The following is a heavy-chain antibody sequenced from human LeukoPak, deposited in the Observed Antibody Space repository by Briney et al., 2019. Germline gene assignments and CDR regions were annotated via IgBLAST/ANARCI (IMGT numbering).Heavy chain of an antibody. CDR3: ARREAAGVYDY. Sequence: SETLSLTCTVSGGSISSYYWNWIRQPPGKGLEWIGYIYYSGSTNYNPFLKSRITISVDTSKNQFSLKLSSVTAADTAVYYCARREAAGVYDYWGQGTLVTVSS. V-gene: IGHV4-59*08. CDR1: GGSISSYY. J-gene: IGHJ4*02. CDR2: IYYSGST. D-gene: IGHD6-13*01.